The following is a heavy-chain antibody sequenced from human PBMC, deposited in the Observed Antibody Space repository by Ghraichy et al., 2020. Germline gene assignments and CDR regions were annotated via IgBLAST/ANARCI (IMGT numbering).Heavy chain of an antibody. J-gene: IGHJ4*02. CDR3: AQIFDYGDYHRYFDY. CDR2: INPNSGGT. Sequence: ASVKVSCKASGYTFTGYYMHWVRQAPGQGLEWMGWINPNSGGTNYAQKFQGRVTMTRDTSISTAYMELSRLRSDDTAVYYCAQIFDYGDYHRYFDYWGQGTLVTVSS. D-gene: IGHD4-17*01. CDR1: GYTFTGYY. V-gene: IGHV1-2*02.